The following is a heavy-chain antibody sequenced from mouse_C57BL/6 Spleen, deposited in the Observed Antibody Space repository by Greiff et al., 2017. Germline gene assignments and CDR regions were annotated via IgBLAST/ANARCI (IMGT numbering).Heavy chain of an antibody. CDR3: ARDSMAGFDY. CDR1: GFTFSSYA. Sequence: EVQRVESGGGLVKPGGSLKLSCAASGFTFSSYAMSWVRQTPEKRLEWVATISDGGSYTYYPDNVKGRFTISRDNAKNNLYLQMSHLKSEDTAMYYCARDSMAGFDYWGQGTTLTGSS. CDR2: ISDGGSYT. V-gene: IGHV5-4*01. D-gene: IGHD3-3*01. J-gene: IGHJ2*01.